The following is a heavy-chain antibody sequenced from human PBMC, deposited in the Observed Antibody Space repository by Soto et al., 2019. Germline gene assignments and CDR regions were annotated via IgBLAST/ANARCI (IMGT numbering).Heavy chain of an antibody. J-gene: IGHJ5*02. CDR3: ARGGQVKIVGVLNWFDP. CDR1: GVSISSYY. Sequence: SGTLSLTCSVSGVSISSYYWSWIRQPAGKGLEWIGRIYTSGSTNYNPYLKSRVTMSVDTTKNQFSLKLSSVTAADTAVYYCARGGQVKIVGVLNWFDPWGQGTLVTVSS. V-gene: IGHV4-4*07. CDR2: IYTSGST. D-gene: IGHD3-3*01.